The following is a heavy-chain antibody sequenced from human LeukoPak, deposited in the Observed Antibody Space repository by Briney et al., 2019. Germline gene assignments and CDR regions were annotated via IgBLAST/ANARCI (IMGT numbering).Heavy chain of an antibody. CDR2: ISGSGGTT. V-gene: IGHV3-23*01. D-gene: IGHD1-26*01. CDR1: GFTFSSYA. Sequence: GGSLRLSCAASGFTFSSYAMSWVRQAPGKGLEWVSAISGSGGTTYYADSVEGRFTISRDNSKNTLYLQMNSLRAEDTAVYYCAKEYSGYYYYMDVWGKGTTVTVSS. CDR3: AKEYSGYYYYMDV. J-gene: IGHJ6*03.